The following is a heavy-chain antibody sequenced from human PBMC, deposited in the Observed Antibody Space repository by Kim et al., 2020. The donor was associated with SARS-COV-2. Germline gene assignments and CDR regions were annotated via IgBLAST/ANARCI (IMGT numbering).Heavy chain of an antibody. CDR1: GGSISPYY. J-gene: IGHJ6*02. Sequence: SETLSLTCTVSGGSISPYYWSWVRQTPGKGLEWIGFIEYSGIANYNPSLKSRGTISIDTSKNQFSLKLMSVTAADTAVYYCARDVRPFSALDVWGPGTTVTVSS. CDR3: ARDVRPFSALDV. CDR2: IEYSGIA. D-gene: IGHD6-25*01. V-gene: IGHV4-59*01.